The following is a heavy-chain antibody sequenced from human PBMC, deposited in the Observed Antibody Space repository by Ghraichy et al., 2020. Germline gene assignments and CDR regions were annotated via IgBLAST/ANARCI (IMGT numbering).Heavy chain of an antibody. Sequence: GGSLRLSCAASGFTFSSYAMRWVRPAPGKGLEWVSAISGSGGSTYYADSVKGRFTISRDNSKNTLYLQMNSLRAEDTAVYYCAKEGRVVVAERGDDYWGQGTLVTVSS. CDR2: ISGSGGST. D-gene: IGHD2-15*01. CDR3: AKEGRVVVAERGDDY. J-gene: IGHJ4*02. V-gene: IGHV3-23*01. CDR1: GFTFSSYA.